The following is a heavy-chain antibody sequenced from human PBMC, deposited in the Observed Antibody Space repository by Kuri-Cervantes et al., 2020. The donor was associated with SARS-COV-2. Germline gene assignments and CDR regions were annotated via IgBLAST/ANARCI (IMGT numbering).Heavy chain of an antibody. CDR1: GFTFGDYA. CDR2: IRSKAYGGTT. V-gene: IGHV3-49*04. CDR3: TSNDFWSGYYFDY. J-gene: IGHJ4*02. Sequence: GGFLRLSCTASGFTFGDYAMSWVRQAPGKGLEWVGFIRSKAYGGTTEYAASVKGRFTISRDDSKSIAYLQMNSLKTEDTAVYYCTSNDFWSGYYFDYWGQGTLVTVSS. D-gene: IGHD3-3*01.